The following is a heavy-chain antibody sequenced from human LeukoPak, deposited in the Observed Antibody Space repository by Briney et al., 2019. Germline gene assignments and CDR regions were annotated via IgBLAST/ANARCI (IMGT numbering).Heavy chain of an antibody. J-gene: IGHJ6*04. CDR2: IKQDGIEK. CDR3: ARALGVTPPYYFSYGMDV. D-gene: IGHD2-21*02. V-gene: IGHV3-7*03. CDR1: GFTFSSYW. Sequence: PGGSLRLSCAASGFTFSSYWMTWVRQAPGKGLEWVANIKQDGIEKYYVDSVKGRFTISRDNAENSMYLQMNSLRAEDTAVYHCARALGVTPPYYFSYGMDVWGKGATVTVSS.